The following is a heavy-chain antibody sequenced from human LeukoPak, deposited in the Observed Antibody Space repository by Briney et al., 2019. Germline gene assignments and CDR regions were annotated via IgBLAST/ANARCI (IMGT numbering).Heavy chain of an antibody. Sequence: ETLSLTCAVYGGSFSGYYWSWVRQAPGKGLEWVSAISGSGGSTYYADSVKGRFTISRDNSKNTLYLQMNSLRAEDTAVYYCAKGATVTTTYYYYMDVWGKGTTVTVSS. J-gene: IGHJ6*03. CDR3: AKGATVTTTYYYYMDV. CDR1: GGSFSGYY. V-gene: IGHV3-23*01. D-gene: IGHD4-17*01. CDR2: ISGSGGST.